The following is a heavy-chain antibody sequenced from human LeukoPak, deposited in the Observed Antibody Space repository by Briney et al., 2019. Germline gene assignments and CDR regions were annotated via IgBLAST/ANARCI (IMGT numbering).Heavy chain of an antibody. D-gene: IGHD6-19*01. Sequence: GASVKVSCKASGYTFTGYYMHWVRQAPGQGLEWMGWINPNSGGTNYAQKFQGRVTMTRDTSISTAYMELSRLRSDDTAVYYCVRDRYSSGWYEEEIWGRGTLVTVSP. CDR2: INPNSGGT. CDR1: GYTFTGYY. CDR3: VRDRYSSGWYEEEI. J-gene: IGHJ4*02. V-gene: IGHV1-2*02.